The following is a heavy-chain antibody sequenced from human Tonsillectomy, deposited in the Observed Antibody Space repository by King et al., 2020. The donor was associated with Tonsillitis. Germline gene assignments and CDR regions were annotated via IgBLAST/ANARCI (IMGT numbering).Heavy chain of an antibody. CDR3: AKGGSGWYGGLDY. Sequence: VQLVESGGGLVQPGGSLRLSCAASGFTFSSFAMNWVRQAPGKGLGWVSTISGSGGSTYYADSVKGRFTVSRDKSKNTLYLQMDSLRAEDTAVYYCAKGGSGWYGGLDYWGQGTLVTVSS. CDR2: ISGSGGST. CDR1: GFTFSSFA. V-gene: IGHV3-23*04. J-gene: IGHJ4*02. D-gene: IGHD6-19*01.